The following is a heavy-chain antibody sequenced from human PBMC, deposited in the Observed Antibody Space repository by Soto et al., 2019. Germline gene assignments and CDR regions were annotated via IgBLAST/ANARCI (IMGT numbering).Heavy chain of an antibody. V-gene: IGHV1-3*01. D-gene: IGHD3-3*02. J-gene: IGHJ4*02. CDR1: GYTFTSYA. CDR2: INAGNGNT. Sequence: ASVKVSCKASGYTFTSYAMHWVRQAPGQRLEWMGWINAGNGNTKYSQKFQGRVTITRDTSASTAYMELSSLSSEDTAVYYCATGRQVGLGLLELVRARHYYFDYWGQGTLVTVSS. CDR3: ATGRQVGLGLLELVRARHYYFDY.